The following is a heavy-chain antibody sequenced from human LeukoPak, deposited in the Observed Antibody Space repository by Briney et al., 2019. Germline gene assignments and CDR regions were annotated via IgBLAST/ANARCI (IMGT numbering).Heavy chain of an antibody. CDR1: GFTFSSYS. CDR2: ISSSSTI. CDR3: ARDKGRFWSGRYYFDY. D-gene: IGHD3-3*01. V-gene: IGHV3-48*01. J-gene: IGHJ4*02. Sequence: SGGSLRLSCAASGFTFSSYSMNWVRQAPGKGLEWVSYISSSSTIYYADSVKGRFTISRDNAKNSLYLQMNSLRAEDTAVYYCARDKGRFWSGRYYFDYWGQGTLVTVSS.